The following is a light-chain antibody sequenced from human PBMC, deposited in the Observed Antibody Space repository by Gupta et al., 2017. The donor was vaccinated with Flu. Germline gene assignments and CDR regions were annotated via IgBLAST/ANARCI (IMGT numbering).Light chain of an antibody. J-gene: IGKJ3*01. CDR2: FTH. CDR1: QSVSTCY. CDR3: EKYVESHWA. Sequence: GVLTLPPGVTATVSRRASQSVSTCYLDWYKQRPGEAPRRLTYFTHLGATGTPDRCRGSGSETDITLTTTRDEPEDFAQYNCEKYVESHWAFGPGTKVEIK. V-gene: IGKV3-20*01.